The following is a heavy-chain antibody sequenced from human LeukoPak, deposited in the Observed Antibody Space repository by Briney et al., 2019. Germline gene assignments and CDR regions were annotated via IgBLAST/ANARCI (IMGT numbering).Heavy chain of an antibody. V-gene: IGHV3-72*01. J-gene: IGHJ4*02. Sequence: GGSLRLSCAASGFTYSDHFLDWVRQAPGKGLEWVGRTRNKANSYITEYAASVKGRFTIPRDDSKNSLYLQMSSLKTDDTAMYYCASIRGTFGYWGQGTLVTVSS. CDR1: GFTYSDHF. CDR3: ASIRGTFGY. D-gene: IGHD1-26*01. CDR2: TRNKANSYIT.